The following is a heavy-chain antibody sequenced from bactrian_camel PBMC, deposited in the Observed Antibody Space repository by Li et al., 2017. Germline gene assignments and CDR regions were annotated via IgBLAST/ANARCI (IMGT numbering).Heavy chain of an antibody. CDR1: GYTDSSVC. Sequence: HVQLVESGGGSVQSGESLRLSCTVSGYTDSSVCMGWFRQVPGKEREAVAAIEVDGKRSVTNSVKGRFAISQDNANNTLYLQMNSLKTEDTAVYYCAAGAAYWGQGTQVTVS. CDR2: IEVDGKR. V-gene: IGHV3S26*01. D-gene: IGHD3*01. CDR3: AAGAAY. J-gene: IGHJ4*01.